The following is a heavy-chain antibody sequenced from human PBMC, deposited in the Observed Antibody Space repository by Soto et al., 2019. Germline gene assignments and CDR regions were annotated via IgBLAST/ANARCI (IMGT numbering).Heavy chain of an antibody. CDR1: GFTVSSNY. CDR3: GTRGDYYDGIGFYHGLAFDL. V-gene: IGHV3-53*02. CDR2: IYSGGST. J-gene: IGHJ3*01. D-gene: IGHD3-22*01. Sequence: EVQLVETGGGLIQPGGSLRLSCAASGFTVSSNYMSWVRQAPGKGLEWVSVIYSGGSTYYADSVKGRFTISRDNSKNTLYLKRNSWGGKDTPVYFCGTRGDYYDGIGFYHGLAFDLWGQGTMVPVS.